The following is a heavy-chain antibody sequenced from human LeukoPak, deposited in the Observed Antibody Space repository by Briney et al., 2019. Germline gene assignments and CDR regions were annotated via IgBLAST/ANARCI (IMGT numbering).Heavy chain of an antibody. CDR2: ISGSGGST. CDR1: GFTFGSYE. Sequence: GGSLRLSCAAYGFTFGSYEMSWVRQAPGKGLEWVSAISGSGGSTYYADSVKGRFTISRDNSKNTLYLQMNSLRAEDTAVYYCAKYSISGYDYWGQGTLVTVSS. V-gene: IGHV3-23*01. J-gene: IGHJ4*02. D-gene: IGHD3-22*01. CDR3: AKYSISGYDY.